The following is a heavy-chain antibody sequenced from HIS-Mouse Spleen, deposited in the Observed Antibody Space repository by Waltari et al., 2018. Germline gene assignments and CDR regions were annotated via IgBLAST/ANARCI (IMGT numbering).Heavy chain of an antibody. CDR1: GGSFSGYY. CDR3: ARGLVAAAGSGGRDFDY. D-gene: IGHD6-13*01. V-gene: IGHV4-34*01. Sequence: QVQLQQWGAGLLKPSETLSLTCAVYGGSFSGYYWRWTRPPPGKGLEWIGEINHSGSTNYNPSLKSRVTISVDTSKNQFSLKLSSVTAADTAVYYCARGLVAAAGSGGRDFDYWGQGTLVTVSS. J-gene: IGHJ4*02. CDR2: INHSGST.